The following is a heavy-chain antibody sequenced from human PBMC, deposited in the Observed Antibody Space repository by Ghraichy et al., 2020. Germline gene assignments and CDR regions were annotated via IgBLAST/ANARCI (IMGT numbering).Heavy chain of an antibody. CDR2: INSDGSDS. CDR1: GFTFSNYW. J-gene: IGHJ5*02. V-gene: IGHV3-74*03. D-gene: IGHD2-15*01. CDR3: ASLGGLLLT. Sequence: GALRLSCAASGFTFSNYWMHWVRQAPGKGLVWVSRINSDGSDSMYADSAKGRFTISRDNSKNMLYLQMSSLRAEDTATYYCASLGGLLLTWGQGTLVTVSS.